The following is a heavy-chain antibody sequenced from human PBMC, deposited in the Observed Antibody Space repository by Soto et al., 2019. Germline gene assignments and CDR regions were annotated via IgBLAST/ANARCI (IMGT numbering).Heavy chain of an antibody. CDR1: GFTFSSYA. V-gene: IGHV3-23*01. D-gene: IGHD3-3*01. Sequence: GGSLRLSCAASGFTFSSYAMSWVRQAPGKGLEWVSAISGSGGSTYYADSVKGRFTISRDNSKNTLYLQMNSLRAEDTAVYYCAKDRGFEMFYFFGRGSPDFDSGGQEALVPVSA. CDR3: AKDRGFEMFYFFGRGSPDFDS. CDR2: ISGSGGST. J-gene: IGHJ4*02.